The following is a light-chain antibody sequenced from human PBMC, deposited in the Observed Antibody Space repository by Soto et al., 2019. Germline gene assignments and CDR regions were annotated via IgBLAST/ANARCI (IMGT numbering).Light chain of an antibody. CDR2: GAC. CDR3: QKDCTLPT. Sequence: EIVMTQSPSSLSLSAGERATLSCRASQSVSSSYLSWYQQKPGQAPRLLISGACTRATGIPARFSSSASGTDFPLTISRLPHEDSAVYYCQKDCTLPTFGGGTKVDI. V-gene: IGKV3D-7*01. CDR1: QSVSSSY. J-gene: IGKJ4*01.